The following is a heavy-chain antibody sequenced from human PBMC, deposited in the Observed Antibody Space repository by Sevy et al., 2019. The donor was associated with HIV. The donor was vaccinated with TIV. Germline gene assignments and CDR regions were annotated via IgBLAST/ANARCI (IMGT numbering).Heavy chain of an antibody. CDR3: AREGPYESSGSFGN. CDR1: GFTFSTYNHYW. V-gene: IGHV3-7*01. Sequence: GGSLRLSCAASGFTFSTYNHYWMTWVRQAPGKGLEWVANIKEDGSGKYYVDSVKGRLTISRDNAKNSVYLQMNSRRAEDTAVYYCAREGPYESSGSFGNWGQGILVTVSS. CDR2: IKEDGSGK. D-gene: IGHD3-22*01. J-gene: IGHJ4*02.